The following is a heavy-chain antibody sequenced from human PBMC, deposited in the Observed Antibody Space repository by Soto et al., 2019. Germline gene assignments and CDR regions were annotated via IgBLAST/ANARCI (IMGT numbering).Heavy chain of an antibody. CDR3: ARAGYYDILTGYPFDY. CDR1: GYTFTSYG. V-gene: IGHV1-18*01. D-gene: IGHD3-9*01. CDR2: ISAYNGNT. J-gene: IGHJ4*02. Sequence: ASVPVSCKASGYTFTSYGISWVRQAPGQELEWMGWISAYNGNTNYAQKIQGRDTMTTDTSTSTAHMELRSLRSDDTAVYYCARAGYYDILTGYPFDYWGQGTLVTVSS.